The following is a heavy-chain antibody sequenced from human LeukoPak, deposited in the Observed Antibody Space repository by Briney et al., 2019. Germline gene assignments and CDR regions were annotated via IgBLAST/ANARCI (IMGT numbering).Heavy chain of an antibody. CDR2: ISYIGST. J-gene: IGHJ3*02. V-gene: IGHV4-59*11. Sequence: SETLSLTCAVSADSFSSHYWTWIRQPPGKGLEWIGYISYIGSTNYNPSLKSRVTISIDTSKNQFSLKLSSVTAADTALYYCARVLVTVPKGFDIWGQGTMVSVSS. CDR1: ADSFSSHY. CDR3: ARVLVTVPKGFDI. D-gene: IGHD4-17*01.